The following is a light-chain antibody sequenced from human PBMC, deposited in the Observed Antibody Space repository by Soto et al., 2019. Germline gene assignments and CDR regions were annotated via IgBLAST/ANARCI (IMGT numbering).Light chain of an antibody. CDR3: QQYNSYS. CDR1: QTISSW. V-gene: IGKV1-5*03. J-gene: IGKJ1*01. CDR2: KAS. Sequence: DIQMTQSPSTLSASVRDRVTITCRASQTISSWLAWFQQRPGRAPKFLIYKASSLKNGVPLRFSGSGSGTQFTLTNSSLQPDDFATYYSQQYNSYSFGQGTKVDI.